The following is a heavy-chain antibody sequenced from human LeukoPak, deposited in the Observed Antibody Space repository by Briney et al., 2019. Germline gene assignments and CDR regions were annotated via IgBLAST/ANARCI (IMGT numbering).Heavy chain of an antibody. Sequence: PGGSLRLSCAASGFTVSSKYISWVRQAPGKGLEWVSVIYSDSGGTYYADSVRGRFTISRDNSKNTLYLQMSSLRAEDTAVYYCATATGSNDYGDYLRNWGQGTLVTVSS. CDR1: GFTVSSKY. CDR2: IYSDSGGT. J-gene: IGHJ4*02. CDR3: ATATGSNDYGDYLRN. D-gene: IGHD4-17*01. V-gene: IGHV3-53*01.